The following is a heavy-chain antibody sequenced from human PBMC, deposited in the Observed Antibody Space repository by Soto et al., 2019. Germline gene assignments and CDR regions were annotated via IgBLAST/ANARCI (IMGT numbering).Heavy chain of an antibody. V-gene: IGHV1-69*12. J-gene: IGHJ6*02. CDR2: IMPIFATP. D-gene: IGHD3-3*02. CDR3: ARDKDRQQLGGNYYYILDV. CDR1: GGTFSTSA. Sequence: VQLMQSGAEVKKPGSSGKVSGQASGGTFSTSAISWVRQAPGEGLEWVGGIMPIFATPDYAQKFQGRVTISADESTATAYLELTSLTTDDTAVYYCARDKDRQQLGGNYYYILDVWGQGTAITVSS.